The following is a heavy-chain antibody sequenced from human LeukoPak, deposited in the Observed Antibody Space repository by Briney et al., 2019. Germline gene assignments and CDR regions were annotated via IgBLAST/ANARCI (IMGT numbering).Heavy chain of an antibody. CDR1: GYTFTSYD. V-gene: IGHV1-8*03. Sequence: ASVKVSCKASGYTFTSYDINWVRQATGQGLEWMGWMNPNSGNTGYAQKFQGRVTITRNTSISTAYMDLSSLRSEDTAVYYCARGQGFDHYYDFWSGYYRTPWYFDYWGQGTLVTVSS. CDR2: MNPNSGNT. D-gene: IGHD3-3*01. CDR3: ARGQGFDHYYDFWSGYYRTPWYFDY. J-gene: IGHJ4*02.